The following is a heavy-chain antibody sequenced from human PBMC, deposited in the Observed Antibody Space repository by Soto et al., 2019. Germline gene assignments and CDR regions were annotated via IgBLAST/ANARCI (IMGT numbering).Heavy chain of an antibody. Sequence: GGSLRLSCAASGFTFSSYAMHWVRQAPGKGLEWVAVISYDGSNKYYADSVKGRFTISRDNSKNTLYLQMNSLRAEDTAVYYCARDPNYDFWSGYHPSMDYWGQGTLVTVSS. CDR3: ARDPNYDFWSGYHPSMDY. CDR2: ISYDGSNK. D-gene: IGHD3-3*01. CDR1: GFTFSSYA. J-gene: IGHJ4*02. V-gene: IGHV3-30-3*01.